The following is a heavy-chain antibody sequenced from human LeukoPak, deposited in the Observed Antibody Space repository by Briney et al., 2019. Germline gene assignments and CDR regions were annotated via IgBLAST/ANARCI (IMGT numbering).Heavy chain of an antibody. Sequence: GGSLRLSCAASGFTFNSYSMNWVRQAPGKGREGVSSISSSSSYIYYADSVKGRFTISRDNSKNTLYLQMNSLRAEDTAVYYCAKVRDFWSGSGFDYWGQGTLVTVSS. D-gene: IGHD3-3*01. CDR2: ISSSSSYI. CDR1: GFTFNSYS. J-gene: IGHJ4*02. CDR3: AKVRDFWSGSGFDY. V-gene: IGHV3-21*01.